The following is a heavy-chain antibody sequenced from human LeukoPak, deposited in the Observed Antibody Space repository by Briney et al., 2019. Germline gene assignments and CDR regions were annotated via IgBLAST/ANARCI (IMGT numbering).Heavy chain of an antibody. CDR1: GGTFSSYA. CDR3: ARDAVARSGPVVNYYYYYGMDV. J-gene: IGHJ6*02. Sequence: EASVKVSCKASGGTFSSYAISWVRQAPGQGLEWMGRIIPIFGIANYAQKFQGRVTITADKSTSTAYMELSSLRSEDTAVYYCARDAVARSGPVVNYYYYYGMDVWGQGTTVTISS. V-gene: IGHV1-69*04. D-gene: IGHD3-3*01. CDR2: IIPIFGIA.